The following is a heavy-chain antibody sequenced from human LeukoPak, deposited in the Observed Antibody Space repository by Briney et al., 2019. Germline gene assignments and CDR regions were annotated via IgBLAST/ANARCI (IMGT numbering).Heavy chain of an antibody. CDR3: ARDRIVGAYDAFDI. V-gene: IGHV1-18*01. CDR1: GYTFTSYG. Sequence: ASVKVSCKASGYTFTSYGISWVRQAPGQGLEWMGWISAYNGNTNYAQKLQGRVTMTTDTSTSTAYMELRSLRSEDTAVYYCARDRIVGAYDAFDIWGQGTMVTVSS. D-gene: IGHD1-26*01. J-gene: IGHJ3*02. CDR2: ISAYNGNT.